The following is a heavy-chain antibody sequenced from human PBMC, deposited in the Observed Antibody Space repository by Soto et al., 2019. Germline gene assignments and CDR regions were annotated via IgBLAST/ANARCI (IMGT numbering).Heavy chain of an antibody. V-gene: IGHV3-30-3*01. Sequence: QVQLVESGGGVVQPGTSLRLSCAASGFTLSSYSIHWVRQAPGKGLDWVAVISYDGNTQLYGDSVKGRFIVSRDNSRNTLYLQLNNLQAEDTAVYYCAKVSRPSRISTPDFDYWGQGTLVTVSS. J-gene: IGHJ4*02. CDR3: AKVSRPSRISTPDFDY. CDR2: ISYDGNTQ. CDR1: GFTLSSYS.